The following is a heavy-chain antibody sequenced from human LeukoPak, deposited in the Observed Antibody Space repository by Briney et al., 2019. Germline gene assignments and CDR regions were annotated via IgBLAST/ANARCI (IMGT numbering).Heavy chain of an antibody. Sequence: GGSLRLSCAASGFTFSSSPMHWVRQAPGMGLEWVSVISSDGSTKFYADSVKGRFTISRDNSKNTLNLQMDSLRAEDTAVYYCVKDTNSGYYYYGMDVWGQGTTVTVSS. CDR1: GFTFSSSP. V-gene: IGHV3-30-3*02. J-gene: IGHJ6*02. D-gene: IGHD2-2*01. CDR3: VKDTNSGYYYYGMDV. CDR2: ISSDGSTK.